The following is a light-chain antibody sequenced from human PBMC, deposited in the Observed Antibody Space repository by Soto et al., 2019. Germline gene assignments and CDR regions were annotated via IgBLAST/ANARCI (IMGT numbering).Light chain of an antibody. CDR2: DAS. Sequence: DIQMTQSPSTLSASVGDRVTITCRASQSISSWLAWYQQKPGKAPKLLIYDASSLESGVPSRFSGSGSGTEFTLTISSLQPDDFGTYYCQQYNSYSPSFGGGTKVEIK. CDR3: QQYNSYSPS. CDR1: QSISSW. J-gene: IGKJ4*01. V-gene: IGKV1-5*01.